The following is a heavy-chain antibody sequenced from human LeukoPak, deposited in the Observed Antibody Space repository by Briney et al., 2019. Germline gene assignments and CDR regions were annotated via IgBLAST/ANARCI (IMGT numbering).Heavy chain of an antibody. CDR1: GFTFGDYA. Sequence: GGSLRLSCTASGFTFGDYAMSWIRQAPGKGLEWVSGISSGGNTYYADSVKGRFTISRDNSENTLNLQMNSLRAEDTAIYYCAKARAGDITAAFNYWGQGTLVTVSS. V-gene: IGHV3-23*01. D-gene: IGHD6-13*01. CDR2: ISSGGNT. CDR3: AKARAGDITAAFNY. J-gene: IGHJ4*02.